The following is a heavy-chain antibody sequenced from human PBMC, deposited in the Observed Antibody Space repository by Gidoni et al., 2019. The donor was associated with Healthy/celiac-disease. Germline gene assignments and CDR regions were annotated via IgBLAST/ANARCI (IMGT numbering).Heavy chain of an antibody. Sequence: QVQLVESGGGVVQPGRSLRLSCAASGFTFSSYGMPWVRQAPGKGLEWVAVIWYDGSNKYYADSVKGRFTISRDNSKNTLYLQMNSLRAEDTAVYYCARETHGGGPLTYVFYYYYGMDVWGQGTTVTVSS. CDR1: GFTFSSYG. D-gene: IGHD2-15*01. CDR3: ARETHGGGPLTYVFYYYYGMDV. V-gene: IGHV3-33*01. CDR2: IWYDGSNK. J-gene: IGHJ6*02.